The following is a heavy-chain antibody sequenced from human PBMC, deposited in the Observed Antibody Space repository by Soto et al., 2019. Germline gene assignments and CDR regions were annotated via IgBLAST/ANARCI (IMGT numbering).Heavy chain of an antibody. Sequence: PSETLSLTCSVSGASISSVDYYWNWIRQPPGKGLEFIGYIYYSGSTDYTPSLKSRLSISVDTSKNQFSLKLTSVTAADTAVYYCATTPIRGAFDVWGQGTMVTVS. D-gene: IGHD5-12*01. CDR3: ATTPIRGAFDV. CDR2: IYYSGST. J-gene: IGHJ3*01. CDR1: GASISSVDYY. V-gene: IGHV4-30-4*01.